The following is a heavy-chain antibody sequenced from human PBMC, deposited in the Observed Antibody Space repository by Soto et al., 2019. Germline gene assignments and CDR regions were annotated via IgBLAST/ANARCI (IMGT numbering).Heavy chain of an antibody. J-gene: IGHJ3*02. CDR1: GYTFTSYA. Sequence: ASVKVSCKASGYTFTSYAMHWVRQAPGQRLEWMGWINAGNGNTKYSQKFQGRVTITRDTSASTAYMELSSLRSEDTAVYYCARGEYYYDSSGYVDALDIWGQGTMVTVSS. D-gene: IGHD3-22*01. CDR3: ARGEYYYDSSGYVDALDI. CDR2: INAGNGNT. V-gene: IGHV1-3*01.